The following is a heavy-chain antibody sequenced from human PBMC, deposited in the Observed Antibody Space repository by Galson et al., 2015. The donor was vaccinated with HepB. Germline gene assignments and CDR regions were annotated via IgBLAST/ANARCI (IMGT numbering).Heavy chain of an antibody. V-gene: IGHV1-46*03. CDR1: GYTFTSYY. CDR2: INPSGGST. J-gene: IGHJ4*02. CDR3: AFAVVPAAPLDY. D-gene: IGHD2-2*01. Sequence: SVKVSCKASGYTFTSYYMHWVRQAPGQGLEWMGIINPSGGSTSYAQKFQGRVTMTRDTSTSTVYMELSSLRSEDTAVYYCAFAVVPAAPLDYWGQGTLVTVSS.